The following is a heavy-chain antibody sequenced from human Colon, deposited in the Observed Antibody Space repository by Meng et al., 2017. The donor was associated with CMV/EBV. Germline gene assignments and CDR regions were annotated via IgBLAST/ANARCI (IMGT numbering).Heavy chain of an antibody. D-gene: IGHD3-22*01. CDR2: ISGSADTT. J-gene: IGHJ6*02. CDR3: AKPHEDYYYDKSGGYGMDV. CDR1: GFNFTIFA. Sequence: GGSLRLSCAASGFNFTIFAINWVRQAPGKGLEWVSSISGSADTTHYADSVGGRFTISRDNSKNTVYLQMDSLRVEDTAVYYCAKPHEDYYYDKSGGYGMDVWGQGTTVTVSS. V-gene: IGHV3-23*01.